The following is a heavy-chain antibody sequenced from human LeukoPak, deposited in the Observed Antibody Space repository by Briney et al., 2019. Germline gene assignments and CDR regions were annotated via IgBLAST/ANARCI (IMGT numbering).Heavy chain of an antibody. V-gene: IGHV3-9*01. CDR1: GFTFDDYA. CDR3: AKGIWGYYYMDV. CDR2: ISWNSGSI. J-gene: IGHJ6*03. D-gene: IGHD2/OR15-2a*01. Sequence: GGSLRLSCAASGFTFDDYAMHWVRQAPGKGLEWVSAISWNSGSIGYADSVKGRFTISRDNSKNTLYLQMNSLRAEDTAVYYCAKGIWGYYYMDVWGRGTTVTVSS.